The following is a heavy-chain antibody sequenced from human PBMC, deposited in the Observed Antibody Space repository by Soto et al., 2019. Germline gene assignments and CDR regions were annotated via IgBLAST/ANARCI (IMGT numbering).Heavy chain of an antibody. CDR2: VKSIADAGTT. CDR3: TTGRYTFGLDS. J-gene: IGHJ4*02. D-gene: IGHD3-16*01. Sequence: GGSLRLSCADSGITFSDAWMTWVRQVPGKGLEWVGRVKSIADAGTTTYAAPVKGRFSISRDDSNSTLFLQMNSLKIEDTAVYYCTTGRYTFGLDSWGQGILVTVSS. V-gene: IGHV3-15*01. CDR1: GITFSDAW.